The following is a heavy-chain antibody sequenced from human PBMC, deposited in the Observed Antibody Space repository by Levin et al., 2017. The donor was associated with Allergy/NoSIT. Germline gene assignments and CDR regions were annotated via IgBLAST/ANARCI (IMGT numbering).Heavy chain of an antibody. CDR2: VIPLLSTA. V-gene: IGHV1-69*04. J-gene: IGHJ3*02. CDR1: GGSFRSYA. CDR3: ARAPGEFLEWWNDAFDI. Sequence: SVKVSCKASGGSFRSYALNWVRQAPGQGLEWMGRVIPLLSTANYAQKFQGRVTITADKSTSTTYMELTSLRAEDTAVYYCARAPGEFLEWWNDAFDIWGQGTMVTVSS. D-gene: IGHD3-3*01.